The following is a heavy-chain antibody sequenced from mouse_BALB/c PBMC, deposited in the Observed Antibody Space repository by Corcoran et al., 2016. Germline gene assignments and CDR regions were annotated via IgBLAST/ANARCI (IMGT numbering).Heavy chain of an antibody. V-gene: IGHV9-3*02. D-gene: IGHD2-3*01. Sequence: QIQLVQSGPELKKPGETVKISCKASGYTFTNYGMNWVKQAPGKGLKWMGWINTNTGEPTYAEEFKGRFAFSLETSASTAYLQINNLKNEDTATYFCVYDGYYDWYFDVWGAGTTVTVSS. J-gene: IGHJ1*01. CDR1: GYTFTNYG. CDR2: INTNTGEP. CDR3: VYDGYYDWYFDV.